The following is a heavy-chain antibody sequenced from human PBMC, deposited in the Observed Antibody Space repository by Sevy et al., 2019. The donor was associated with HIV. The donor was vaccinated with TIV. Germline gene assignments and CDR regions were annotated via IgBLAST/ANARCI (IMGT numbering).Heavy chain of an antibody. CDR3: ATARSGYFDSSGYYVY. Sequence: GESLKISCKGSGYSFTSHWIGWVRHMPGKGLEWMGIIYPDDSDTRYSPSFQGQGTFSADKSISTAYLQRIGLKASDTAMYYWATARSGYFDSSGYYVYWGQGTLVTVSS. V-gene: IGHV5-51*01. CDR1: GYSFTSHW. J-gene: IGHJ4*02. CDR2: IYPDDSDT. D-gene: IGHD3-22*01.